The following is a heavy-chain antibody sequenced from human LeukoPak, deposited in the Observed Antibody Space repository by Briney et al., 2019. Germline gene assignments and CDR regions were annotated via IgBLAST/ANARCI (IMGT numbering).Heavy chain of an antibody. CDR1: GGSISSGGYY. J-gene: IGHJ3*02. V-gene: IGHV4-30-2*01. Sequence: SETLSLTCTVSGGSISSGGYYWSWIRQPPGKGLEWIGYIYHSGSTYYNPSLKSRVTISVDRSKNQFSLKLSSVTAADTAVYYCARVYDSSGYHPDAFDIWGQGTMVTVSS. D-gene: IGHD3-22*01. CDR2: IYHSGST. CDR3: ARVYDSSGYHPDAFDI.